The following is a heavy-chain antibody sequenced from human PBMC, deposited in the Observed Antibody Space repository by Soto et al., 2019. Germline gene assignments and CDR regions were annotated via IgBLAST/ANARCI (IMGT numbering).Heavy chain of an antibody. CDR2: VFYSGTT. V-gene: IGHV4-39*01. CDR1: GGSISSSDHY. Sequence: QLQLQESGPGLVKPSETLSLTCTVSGGSISSSDHYWGWIRQPPGKGLEWIGTVFYSGTTYYNPSLKSRVTISVDTSKIQFSLKLRSVTAADTAVYYCARQHDTSGYYRNVDYWGQGTLVTVSS. D-gene: IGHD3-22*01. CDR3: ARQHDTSGYYRNVDY. J-gene: IGHJ4*02.